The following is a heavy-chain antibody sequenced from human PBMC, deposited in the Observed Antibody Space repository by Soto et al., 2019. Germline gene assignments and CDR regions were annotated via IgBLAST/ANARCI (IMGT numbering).Heavy chain of an antibody. J-gene: IGHJ5*01. CDR1: GFSLTTSGVG. CDR2: IYWDDDR. D-gene: IGHD1-26*01. Sequence: QITLKESGPPLVEPTQTLTLTCSFSGFSLTTSGVGVGWLRRAPGKALECLGIIYWDDDRRDNPSLKDRLTITKDTSKNQVVLSMTYTEPVATATYSRAHRVPYSPSWEVGWFDSWGRGTLVTVS. V-gene: IGHV2-5*02. CDR3: AHRVPYSPSWEVGWFDS.